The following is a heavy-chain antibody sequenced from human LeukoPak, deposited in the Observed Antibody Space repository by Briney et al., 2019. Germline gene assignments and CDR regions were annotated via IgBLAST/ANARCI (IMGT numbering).Heavy chain of an antibody. D-gene: IGHD1-26*01. CDR2: ISYEGSNQ. J-gene: IGHJ5*02. CDR3: VRGSGDTVFDWVDD. Sequence: GGSLRLSCAASGFTFGSYAMHWARQAPGKGLEWVSVISYEGSNQYYADSAKGRLTLSRDNSRNTQFLQMNSLRAEDTAVYYCVRGSGDTVFDWVDDWGQGTLVIVSS. CDR1: GFTFGSYA. V-gene: IGHV3-30*01.